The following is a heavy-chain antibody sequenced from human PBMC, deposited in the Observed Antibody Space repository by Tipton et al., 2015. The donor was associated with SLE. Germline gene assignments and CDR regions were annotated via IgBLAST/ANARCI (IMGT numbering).Heavy chain of an antibody. Sequence: RSLRLSCAASGFTFNNYGMHWVRQAPGKGLEWVANIWYDGDNKYYADSVKGRFTISRDISNNTLSLQMNSLRAEDTARYYCAKDAQPDHSSGYFGSWGQGTQVTVSS. CDR1: GFTFNNYG. D-gene: IGHD4-11*01. J-gene: IGHJ4*02. CDR2: IWYDGDNK. CDR3: AKDAQPDHSSGYFGS. V-gene: IGHV3-33*06.